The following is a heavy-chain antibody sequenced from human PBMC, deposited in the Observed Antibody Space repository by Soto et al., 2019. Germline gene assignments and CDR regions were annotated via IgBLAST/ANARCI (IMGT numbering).Heavy chain of an antibody. D-gene: IGHD3-22*01. CDR1: GFTFSSYA. CDR3: AKGAGYYDSSGYPFDY. J-gene: IGHJ4*02. V-gene: IGHV3-23*01. Sequence: GGSLRLSCAASGFTFSSYAMSWVRQAPGKGLEWVSAISGSGGSTYYADSVKGRFTISRDNSKNTLYLQMNSLRAEDTAVYYCAKGAGYYDSSGYPFDYWGQGTLVTAPQ. CDR2: ISGSGGST.